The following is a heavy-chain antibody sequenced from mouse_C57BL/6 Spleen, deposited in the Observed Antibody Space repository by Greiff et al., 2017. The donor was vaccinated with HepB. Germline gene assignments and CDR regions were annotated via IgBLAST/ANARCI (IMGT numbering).Heavy chain of an antibody. Sequence: VQLQQSGAELVRPGASVTLSCKASGYTFTDYEMHWVKQTPVHGLEWIGAIDPETGGTAYNQKFKGEAILTADKSSSTAYMELRSLTSEDSAVYYCTAYYYGSSYRYWGQGTTLTVSS. J-gene: IGHJ2*01. CDR3: TAYYYGSSYRY. CDR2: IDPETGGT. V-gene: IGHV1-15*01. D-gene: IGHD1-1*01. CDR1: GYTFTDYE.